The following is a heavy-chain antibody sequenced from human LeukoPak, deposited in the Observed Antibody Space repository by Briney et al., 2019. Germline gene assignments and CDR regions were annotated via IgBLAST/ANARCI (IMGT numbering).Heavy chain of an antibody. CDR2: ISGSGGST. V-gene: IGHV3-23*01. J-gene: IGHJ4*02. Sequence: GGSLRLSCAASGFTFSSYAMNWVRQAPGKGLEWVSAISGSGGSTYYADSVKGRFTISRDNSKNTLYLQMNSLRAEDTAVYYCAKAGGITIFGVAKIDYWGQGTLVTVSS. D-gene: IGHD3-3*01. CDR3: AKAGGITIFGVAKIDY. CDR1: GFTFSSYA.